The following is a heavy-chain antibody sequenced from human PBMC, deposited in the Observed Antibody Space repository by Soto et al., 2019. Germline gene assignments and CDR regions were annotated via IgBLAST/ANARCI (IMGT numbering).Heavy chain of an antibody. Sequence: GGSLRLSCAASGFTFTRYSMNWVRQAPGKGLEWVSSISSTTNYIYYGDSMKGRFTISRDNAKNSLYLEMNSLRAEDTAVYYCARESEDLTSNFDYWGQGTLVTSPQ. J-gene: IGHJ4*02. CDR1: GFTFTRYS. CDR3: ARESEDLTSNFDY. CDR2: ISSTTNYI. V-gene: IGHV3-21*06.